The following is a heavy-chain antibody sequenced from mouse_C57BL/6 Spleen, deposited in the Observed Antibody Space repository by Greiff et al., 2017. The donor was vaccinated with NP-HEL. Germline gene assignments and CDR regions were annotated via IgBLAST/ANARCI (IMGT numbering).Heavy chain of an antibody. D-gene: IGHD2-5*01. V-gene: IGHV5-12*01. CDR2: ISNGGGST. J-gene: IGHJ2*01. Sequence: DVKLVESGGGLVQPGGSLKLSCAASGFTFSDYYMYWVRQTPEKRLEWVAYISNGGGSTYYPDTVKGRFTISRDNAKNTLYLQMSRLKSEDTAMYYCARRGSNYAFDYWGQGTTLTVSS. CDR1: GFTFSDYY. CDR3: ARRGSNYAFDY.